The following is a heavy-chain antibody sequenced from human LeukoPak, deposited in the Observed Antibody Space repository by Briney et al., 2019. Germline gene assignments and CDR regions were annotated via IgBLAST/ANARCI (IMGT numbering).Heavy chain of an antibody. CDR3: ARATYCSSTSCYGFDY. V-gene: IGHV4-4*07. J-gene: IGHJ4*02. Sequence: PSETLSLTCTVSGGSISSYYRSWIRQPAGKGLEWIGRIYTSGSTNYNPSLKSRATMSVDTSKNQFSLKLSSVTAADTAVYYCARATYCSSTSCYGFDYWGQGTLVTVSS. D-gene: IGHD2-2*01. CDR2: IYTSGST. CDR1: GGSISSYY.